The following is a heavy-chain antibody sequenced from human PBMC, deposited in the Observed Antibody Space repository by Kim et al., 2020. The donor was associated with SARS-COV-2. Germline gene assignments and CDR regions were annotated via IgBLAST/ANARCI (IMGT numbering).Heavy chain of an antibody. CDR2: IIPVFGTT. J-gene: IGHJ6*02. CDR3: ARDMGYYDNNFSAYYSYYGLDV. D-gene: IGHD3-16*01. Sequence: SVKVSCKASGGTFSTYPVSWVRQAPGQGLEWMGRIIPVFGTTTSAQKFQGRLTMTADKSTNTAYMDLTGLRSEDTAIYYCARDMGYYDNNFSAYYSYYGLDVWGQGTTVTVSS. V-gene: IGHV1-69*06. CDR1: GGTFSTYP.